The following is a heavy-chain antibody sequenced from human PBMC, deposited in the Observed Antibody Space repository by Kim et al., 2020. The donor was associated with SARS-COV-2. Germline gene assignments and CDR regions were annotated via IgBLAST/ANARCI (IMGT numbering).Heavy chain of an antibody. J-gene: IGHJ4*02. Sequence: SETLSLTCTVSGGSISSSSYYWGWIRQPPGKGLEWIGSIYYSGSTYYNPSLKSRVTISVDTSKNQFSLKLSSVTAADTAVYYCARQNDFPFDYWGQGTLVTVSS. CDR2: IYYSGST. D-gene: IGHD3-3*01. CDR3: ARQNDFPFDY. CDR1: GGSISSSSYY. V-gene: IGHV4-39*01.